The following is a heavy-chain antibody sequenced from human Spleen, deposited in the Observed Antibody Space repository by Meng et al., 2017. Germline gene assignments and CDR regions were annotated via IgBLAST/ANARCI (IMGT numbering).Heavy chain of an antibody. J-gene: IGHJ6*02. CDR3: ARDNKTPRYSSSRDYYYYGMDV. Sequence: GESLKISCVASGFTFIDYAMNWVRQAPGKGLEWVLGITGNGVNTYYADSVKGRFTISRDNAKNSLYLQMNSLRAEDTAVYYCARDNKTPRYSSSRDYYYYGMDVWGQGTTVTVSS. V-gene: IGHV3-21*01. D-gene: IGHD6-6*01. CDR2: ITGNGVNT. CDR1: GFTFIDYA.